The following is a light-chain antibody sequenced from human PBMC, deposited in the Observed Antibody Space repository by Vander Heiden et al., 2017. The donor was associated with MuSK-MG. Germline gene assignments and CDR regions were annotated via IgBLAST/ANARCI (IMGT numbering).Light chain of an antibody. Sequence: ELVMTPSPATLSVSPGERATLSCRASQSVSSNLAWYQQKPGQAPRLLIYGASTRATGIPARFSGSGSGTEFTLTISSLQSEDFAVYYCQQYKNWPLTFGGGTKVEIK. J-gene: IGKJ4*01. CDR2: GAS. CDR3: QQYKNWPLT. V-gene: IGKV3-15*01. CDR1: QSVSSN.